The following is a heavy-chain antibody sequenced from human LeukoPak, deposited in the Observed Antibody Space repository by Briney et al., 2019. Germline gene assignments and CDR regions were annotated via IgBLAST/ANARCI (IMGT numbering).Heavy chain of an antibody. CDR3: TRDPRPLDS. D-gene: IGHD6-6*01. J-gene: IGHJ4*02. V-gene: IGHV3-7*01. CDR2: MKPEVSES. Sequence: PGGSLRLSCAVSGLTFSGSWIIWIRQAPGKGLGWVASMKPEVSESLYVGSRKGRFTISRDNPKNPLYRQRSSLRVEDTAVYYCTRDPRPLDSWGQGTLVTVPS. CDR1: GLTFSGSW.